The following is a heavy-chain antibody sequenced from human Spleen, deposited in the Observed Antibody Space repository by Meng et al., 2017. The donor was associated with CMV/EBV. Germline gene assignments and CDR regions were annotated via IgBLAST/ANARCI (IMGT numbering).Heavy chain of an antibody. CDR3: AKDETTPNNVGMDV. D-gene: IGHD1/OR15-1a*01. V-gene: IGHV3-43*01. CDR1: GFTFDDYT. J-gene: IGHJ6*02. Sequence: ETLSLTCAASGFTFDDYTMHWVRQAPGKGLEWVSLISWDGGSTYYADSVKGRFTISRDNSKNSLYLQMNSLRTEDTALYYCAKDETTPNNVGMDVWGQGTTVTVSS. CDR2: ISWDGGST.